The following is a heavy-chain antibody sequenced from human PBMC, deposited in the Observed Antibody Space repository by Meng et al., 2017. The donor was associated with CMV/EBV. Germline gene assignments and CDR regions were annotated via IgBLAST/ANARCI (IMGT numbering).Heavy chain of an antibody. CDR3: ARDSGRGYCSGGSCYNPD. V-gene: IGHV3-7*01. J-gene: IGHJ6*02. Sequence: LSLTCAASGFTFSSYWMNWVRQAPGKGLEWVANIKQDGSEKYYVDSVKGRFTISRDNAKNSLCLQMNSLRAEDTAVYYCARDSGRGYCSGGSCYNPDWGQGTTVTVSS. CDR2: IKQDGSEK. D-gene: IGHD2-15*01. CDR1: GFTFSSYW.